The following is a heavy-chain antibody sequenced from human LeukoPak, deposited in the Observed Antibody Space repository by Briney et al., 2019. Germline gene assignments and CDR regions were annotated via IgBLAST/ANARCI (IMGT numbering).Heavy chain of an antibody. CDR3: TTGEDLDY. CDR2: IKSKTDGGTT. CDR1: GFTVNNAW. J-gene: IGHJ4*02. V-gene: IGHV3-15*01. D-gene: IGHD2-15*01. Sequence: AGALRLSCAASGFTVNNAWMSWVRQAPGKGLEWVGRIKSKTDGGTTDYAAPLKGRFTISRDDAKNTVYLQMNSLKTEDTAVYYFTTGEDLDYWGQGTLV.